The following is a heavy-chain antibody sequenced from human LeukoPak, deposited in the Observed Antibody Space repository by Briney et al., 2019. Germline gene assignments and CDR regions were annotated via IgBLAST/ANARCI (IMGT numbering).Heavy chain of an antibody. J-gene: IGHJ3*02. CDR1: GYSFTTYW. CDR2: IYPGDSDA. D-gene: IGHD4-17*01. V-gene: IGHV5-51*01. CDR3: ARRLLVEYDDWIDAYDI. Sequence: GESLKISCNGSGYSFTTYWIGWVRQMPGKGLEWMGIIYPGDSDARYSPFFQGQVTFSADKSINTAFLQWSSLKASDTAMYFCARRLLVEYDDWIDAYDIWGQGTMVTVSS.